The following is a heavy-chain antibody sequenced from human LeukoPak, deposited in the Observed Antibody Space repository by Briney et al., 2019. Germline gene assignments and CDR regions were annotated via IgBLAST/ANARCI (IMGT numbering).Heavy chain of an antibody. CDR3: ARWGRDGYKYYYYHMDV. J-gene: IGHJ6*03. D-gene: IGHD5-24*01. Sequence: SETLSLTCTVSGGSISSYYWSWIRQPTGKGLEWIGRIYTSGSTNYNPSLKSRVTMSVDTSKNQFSLKLSSVTAADTAVYYCARWGRDGYKYYYYHMDVWGKGTTVTVSS. CDR2: IYTSGST. CDR1: GGSISSYY. V-gene: IGHV4-4*07.